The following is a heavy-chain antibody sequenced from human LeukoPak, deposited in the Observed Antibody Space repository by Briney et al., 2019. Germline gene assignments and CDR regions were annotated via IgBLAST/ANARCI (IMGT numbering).Heavy chain of an antibody. V-gene: IGHV4-39*01. CDR1: GGSINNYY. D-gene: IGHD2-15*01. J-gene: IGHJ5*02. Sequence: PSETLSLTCTVSGGSINNYYWSWIRQPPGKGLEWIGSIYYGGSTYYNPSLKSRVTISVDTSMNQFSLKLSFVTTADTAVYYCARALGYCSGGSCTRGYNWFDPWGQGTLVTVPS. CDR2: IYYGGST. CDR3: ARALGYCSGGSCTRGYNWFDP.